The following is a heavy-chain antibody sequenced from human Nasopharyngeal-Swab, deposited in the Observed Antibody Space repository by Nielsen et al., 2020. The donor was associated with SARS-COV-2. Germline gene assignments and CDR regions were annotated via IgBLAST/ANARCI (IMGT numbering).Heavy chain of an antibody. CDR3: AGAYGSGSYFAFDL. Sequence: GESLKISCAASGFTFGTYSMNWVRQTPGKGLEWVSSMSSSGTYRYYADSVKGRFTISRDNAKNSLYLQMNSLRAEDTAVYYCAGAYGSGSYFAFDLWGQGTMVTVSS. CDR2: MSSSGTYR. J-gene: IGHJ3*01. D-gene: IGHD3-10*01. V-gene: IGHV3-21*01. CDR1: GFTFGTYS.